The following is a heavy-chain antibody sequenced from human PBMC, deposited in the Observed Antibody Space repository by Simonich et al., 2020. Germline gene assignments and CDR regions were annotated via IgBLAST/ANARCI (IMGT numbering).Heavy chain of an antibody. J-gene: IGHJ3*02. CDR2: IYYSGST. V-gene: IGHV4-59*12. D-gene: IGHD3-16*01. Sequence: QVQLQESGPGLVKPSETLSLTCTVSGGSISSYYWSWIRQPPGKGLEWIGNIYYSGSTNYNPSLKSRVTISVDTSKNHFSLKLSSVTAADTAVYYCARRGDGHAFDIWGQGTMVTVSS. CDR1: GGSISSYY. CDR3: ARRGDGHAFDI.